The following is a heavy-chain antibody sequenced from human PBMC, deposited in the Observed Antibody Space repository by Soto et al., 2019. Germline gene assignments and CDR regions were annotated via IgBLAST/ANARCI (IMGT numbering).Heavy chain of an antibody. Sequence: LRLSCAASGFTFSDYYMSWIRQAPGKGLEWVSYISSSSSYTNYADSVKGRFTISRDNAKNSLYLQMNSLRAEDTAVYYCARDIEDTVMESGDYYGMDVWGQGTTVTVSS. D-gene: IGHD5-18*01. J-gene: IGHJ6*01. V-gene: IGHV3-11*06. CDR2: ISSSSSYT. CDR1: GFTFSDYY. CDR3: ARDIEDTVMESGDYYGMDV.